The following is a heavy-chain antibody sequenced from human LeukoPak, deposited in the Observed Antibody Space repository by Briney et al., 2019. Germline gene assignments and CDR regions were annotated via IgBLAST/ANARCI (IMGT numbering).Heavy chain of an antibody. CDR3: AKDIEVAITGHYFDL. V-gene: IGHV3-23*01. Sequence: GGSLRLSCAASGFTFSSYAMSWLRQAPGQGLEWLSAISGSGFSTHYADSVKGRFTISRDNSKTTLFLQMNSLRAEDTALYYCAKDIEVAITGHYFDLWGRGTLVAVSS. J-gene: IGHJ2*01. CDR2: ISGSGFST. CDR1: GFTFSSYA. D-gene: IGHD3-22*01.